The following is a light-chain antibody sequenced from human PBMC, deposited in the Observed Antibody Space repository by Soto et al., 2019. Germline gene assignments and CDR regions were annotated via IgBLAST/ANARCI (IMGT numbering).Light chain of an antibody. CDR1: SSDVGAYNF. CDR2: EVS. Sequence: QSASVSGSPGQSITISCTGTSSDVGAYNFVSWYQHHPGTAPKLMIYEVSNRPSGASNRFSGSKSGNTASLTISGLQTEDEADYYCCSYAGSDIMIFGGGTKVTVL. J-gene: IGLJ2*01. V-gene: IGLV2-14*01. CDR3: CSYAGSDIMI.